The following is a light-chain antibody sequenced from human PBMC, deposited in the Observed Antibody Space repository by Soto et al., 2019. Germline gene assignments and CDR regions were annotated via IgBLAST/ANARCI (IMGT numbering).Light chain of an antibody. J-gene: IGLJ1*01. CDR1: SSNIGANT. V-gene: IGLV1-44*01. CDR3: AAWDDRLNGYV. CDR2: SRS. Sequence: QSVLTQPPSASGTPGQRVPFSRSGSSSNIGANTVNWYQQLPGAAPKLLMCSRSQRSSGVPDRFSGSMSGTSASLAISGLQSDDEADYSCAAWDDRLNGYVFGSGTKVTVL.